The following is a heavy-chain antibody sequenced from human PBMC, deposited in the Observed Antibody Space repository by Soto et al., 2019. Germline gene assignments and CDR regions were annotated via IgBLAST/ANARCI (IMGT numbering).Heavy chain of an antibody. CDR3: ARGNPKDIVVVPAFDY. V-gene: IGHV1-2*04. J-gene: IGHJ4*02. Sequence: ASVKVSCKASGYTFTGYYMHWVRQAPGQGLEWMGWINPNSGGTNYAQKFQGWVTMTRDTSISTAYMELSRLRSDDTAVYYCARGNPKDIVVVPAFDYWGQGTLVTVSS. CDR1: GYTFTGYY. CDR2: INPNSGGT. D-gene: IGHD2-2*01.